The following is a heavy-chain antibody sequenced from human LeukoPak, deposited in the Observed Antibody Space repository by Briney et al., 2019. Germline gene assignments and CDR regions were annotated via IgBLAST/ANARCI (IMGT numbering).Heavy chain of an antibody. CDR3: ARGARSWFRTLYYFDY. CDR2: INPSGGST. V-gene: IGHV1-46*01. J-gene: IGHJ4*02. Sequence: ASVNVSFKASGYTFTSYYMHWVRQAPGQGLEWMGIINPSGGSTSYAQKFQGRVTMTRDTSTSTVYMELSSLRSEDTAVYYCARGARSWFRTLYYFDYWGQGTLVTVSS. CDR1: GYTFTSYY. D-gene: IGHD6-13*01.